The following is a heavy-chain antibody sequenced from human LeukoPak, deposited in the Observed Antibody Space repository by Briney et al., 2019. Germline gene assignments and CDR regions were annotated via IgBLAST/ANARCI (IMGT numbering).Heavy chain of an antibody. J-gene: IGHJ4*02. Sequence: PGGSLRLSCATSGFLFSDFSMSWVRQAPGKGLEWISTTNSGGSSTDYAESVKGRFTISRDNSKNTLYLQMSSLRVEDTAMYYCAKQSYARSLGEGGPGTLVTVSS. CDR1: GFLFSDFS. CDR2: TNSGGSST. V-gene: IGHV3-23*01. D-gene: IGHD2-8*01. CDR3: AKQSYARSLGE.